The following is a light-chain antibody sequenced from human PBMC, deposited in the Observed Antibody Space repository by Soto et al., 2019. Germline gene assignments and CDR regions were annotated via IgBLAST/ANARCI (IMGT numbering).Light chain of an antibody. J-gene: IGKJ4*01. CDR1: QRSSTW. CDR3: QQYNTYPLT. CDR2: KAS. V-gene: IGKV1-5*03. Sequence: DIPMTQSPSALPASVGDRVTITCRASQRSSTWLACYPQNPGKDPKLHIYKASSLEGGVPSRFGGSGSGALFNITISSLHPDDFATYYCQQYNTYPLTFGGGTTVDIK.